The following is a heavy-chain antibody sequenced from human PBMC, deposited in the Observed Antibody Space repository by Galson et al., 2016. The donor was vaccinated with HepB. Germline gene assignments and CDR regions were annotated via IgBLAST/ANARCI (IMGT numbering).Heavy chain of an antibody. CDR3: ARQGCGTTSCHTVDS. D-gene: IGHD2-2*01. J-gene: IGHJ4*02. CDR1: GYSFTYNW. V-gene: IGHV5-10-1*01. CDR2: IDPSDSYI. Sequence: QSGAEVKKPGESLKISCEASGYSFTYNWIGWVRHMPGKGLEWMGRIDPSDSYINYSPSFQGHITFSADKSRSTAYLQGSSLKASDTAMYYCARQGCGTTSCHTVDSWGQGTLVTVSS.